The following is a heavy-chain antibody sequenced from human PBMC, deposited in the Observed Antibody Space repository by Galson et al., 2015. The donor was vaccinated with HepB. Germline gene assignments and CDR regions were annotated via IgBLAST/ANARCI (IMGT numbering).Heavy chain of an antibody. CDR2: IDPSDSYT. V-gene: IGHV5-10-1*01. D-gene: IGHD5-12*01. Sequence: QSGAEVKKPGESLRISCKGSGYSFTSYWISWVRQMPGKGLEWMGRIDPSDSYTNYSPSFQGHVTISADKSISTAYLQWSSLKASDTAMYYCAGHYSFSGYDIRFDPWGQGTLVTVSS. CDR1: GYSFTSYW. CDR3: AGHYSFSGYDIRFDP. J-gene: IGHJ5*02.